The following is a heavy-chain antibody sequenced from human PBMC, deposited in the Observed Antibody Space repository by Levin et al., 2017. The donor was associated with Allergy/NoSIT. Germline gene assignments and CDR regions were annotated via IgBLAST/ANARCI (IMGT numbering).Heavy chain of an antibody. D-gene: IGHD3-3*01. CDR3: ARHGVVGSQYYFDY. CDR2: AYHSGTT. CDR1: GASTSSYY. Sequence: ASETLSLTCSVYGASTSSYYWSWIRKPPGKGLEWIGFAYHSGTTKHNPSLKSRVTISVDTSRNQFSLKLSSVTAADTAVYYCARHGVVGSQYYFDYWGQGTLVTVSS. V-gene: IGHV4-59*08. J-gene: IGHJ4*02.